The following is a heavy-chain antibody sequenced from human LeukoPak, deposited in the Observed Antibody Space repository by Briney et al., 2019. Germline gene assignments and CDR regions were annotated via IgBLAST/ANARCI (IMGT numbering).Heavy chain of an antibody. CDR2: ISGGGGNT. Sequence: GGSLRLSCAASKFAFSSYAMSWVRQAPGKGLEWVSAISGGGGNTYYADSVKGRFTISRDNSKNTLYLQMNSLRAEDTAVYYRAKFPAGYSSSGWGQGTLVTVSP. J-gene: IGHJ4*02. V-gene: IGHV3-23*01. CDR3: AKFPAGYSSSG. CDR1: KFAFSSYA. D-gene: IGHD6-13*01.